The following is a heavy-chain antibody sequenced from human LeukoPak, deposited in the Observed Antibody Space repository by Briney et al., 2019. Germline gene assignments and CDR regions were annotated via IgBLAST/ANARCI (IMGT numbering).Heavy chain of an antibody. CDR1: GSTFSSYT. D-gene: IGHD3-10*01. CDR3: ARGEGYYASGSYFDY. Sequence: GGSLRLSCAASGSTFSSYTMNWVCQAPGKGLEWVSSITTSSTYIYYADSVRGRFTISRDNAKNSLYLRMSSLRVEDTAVYYCARGEGYYASGSYFDYWGQGTLVTVSS. V-gene: IGHV3-21*01. CDR2: ITTSSTYI. J-gene: IGHJ4*02.